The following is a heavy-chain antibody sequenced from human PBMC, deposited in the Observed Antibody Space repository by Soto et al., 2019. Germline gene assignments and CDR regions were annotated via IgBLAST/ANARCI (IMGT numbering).Heavy chain of an antibody. Sequence: QVQLVQSGAEVKKPGASVKVSCKASGYTFTSYAMHWVRQAPGQRLEWMGWINAGNGNTKYSQKFQGRVTITRDTSASTAYMELSSLRSEDTAVYYFAGVIGGLYYFDYWGQGTLVTVSS. CDR1: GYTFTSYA. CDR3: AGVIGGLYYFDY. CDR2: INAGNGNT. V-gene: IGHV1-3*01. J-gene: IGHJ4*02. D-gene: IGHD3-16*01.